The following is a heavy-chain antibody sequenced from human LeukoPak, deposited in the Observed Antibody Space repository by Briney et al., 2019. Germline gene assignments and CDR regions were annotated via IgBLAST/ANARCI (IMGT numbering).Heavy chain of an antibody. V-gene: IGHV3-23*01. J-gene: IGHJ4*02. CDR1: GSTFSIYA. CDR2: ISGSGGST. Sequence: LSGRSQRLSCPPSGSTFSIYAMSCVRHAAGEWREWVSFISGSGGSTYYADSVKCRFTISRDNSKNTLYLQMNSLRAEDTAVYYCAKDPYSSGWYDYWGQGTLVTVSS. D-gene: IGHD6-19*01. CDR3: AKDPYSSGWYDY.